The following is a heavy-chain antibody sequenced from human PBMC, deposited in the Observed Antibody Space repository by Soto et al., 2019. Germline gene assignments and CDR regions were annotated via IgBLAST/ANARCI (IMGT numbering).Heavy chain of an antibody. CDR3: ARGPIVGATSVAFDI. V-gene: IGHV3-30-3*01. CDR2: ISYDGSNK. D-gene: IGHD1-26*01. CDR1: GFTFSSYA. J-gene: IGHJ3*02. Sequence: QVQLVESGGGVVQPGRSLRLSCAASGFTFSSYAMHWVRQAPGKGLEWVAVISYDGSNKYYADSVKGRFTISRDNSKNTLYLQMNSLRAEDTAVYYCARGPIVGATSVAFDIWGQGTMVTVSS.